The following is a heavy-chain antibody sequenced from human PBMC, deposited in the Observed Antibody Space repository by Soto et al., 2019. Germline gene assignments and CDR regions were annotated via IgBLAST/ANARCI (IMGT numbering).Heavy chain of an antibody. J-gene: IGHJ4*02. CDR2: IYYSGST. V-gene: IGHV4-31*03. CDR3: ARNEVYTARAYFDY. D-gene: IGHD5-18*01. Sequence: QVQLQESGPGLVKPSQTLSLTCTVSGGSISSGGYYWSWIRQHPGKGLEWIGYIYYSGSTYYNPSIRSSVTISVDTSKVQFSLKLRSVTAADTAVYYCARNEVYTARAYFDYWGQGTLVTVSS. CDR1: GGSISSGGYY.